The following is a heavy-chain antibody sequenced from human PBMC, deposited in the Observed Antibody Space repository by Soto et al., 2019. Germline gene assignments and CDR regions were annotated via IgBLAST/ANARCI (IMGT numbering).Heavy chain of an antibody. D-gene: IGHD3-22*01. CDR2: ISHSGRD. J-gene: IGHJ5*01. Sequence: SETLSLTCAVYGGSFSSHSWTWIRQSPGKGLEWIGDISHSGRDNYSPSLKSRVTISLDTSKNQFSLTLSAVTAADTAMYYCATRAYDTNGYYRFDPWGQGTLVTVSS. V-gene: IGHV4-34*01. CDR1: GGSFSSHS. CDR3: ATRAYDTNGYYRFDP.